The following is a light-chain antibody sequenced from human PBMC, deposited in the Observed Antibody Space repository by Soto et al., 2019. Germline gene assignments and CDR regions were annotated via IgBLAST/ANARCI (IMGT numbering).Light chain of an antibody. CDR1: QSLTNSF. CDR2: DTS. J-gene: IGKJ5*01. Sequence: EIVLTQSPGTLSLSPCERATLSCRSSQSLTNSFIAWYQQKPGQAPRLLIYDTSSRASGIPDRFSGSGSGTDFTLTISRLEPEDFAVFYCQQYGTSEIIFGQGTRLENK. V-gene: IGKV3-20*01. CDR3: QQYGTSEII.